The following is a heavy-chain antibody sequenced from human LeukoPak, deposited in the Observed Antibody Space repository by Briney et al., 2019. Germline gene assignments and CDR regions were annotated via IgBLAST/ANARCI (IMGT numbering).Heavy chain of an antibody. Sequence: TGTSLRLSCAASGFTFSSYSMNWVRQAPGKGLEWVSSISGSSNYIYYADSVKGRFTISRDNAKNSLYLQMNSLRAEDTAVYYCARDSSTYNWNYPDYWGQGTLITVSS. D-gene: IGHD1-7*01. V-gene: IGHV3-21*01. J-gene: IGHJ4*02. CDR1: GFTFSSYS. CDR2: ISGSSNYI. CDR3: ARDSSTYNWNYPDY.